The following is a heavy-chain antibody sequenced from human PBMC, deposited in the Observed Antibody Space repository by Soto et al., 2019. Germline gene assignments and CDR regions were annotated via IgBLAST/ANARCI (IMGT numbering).Heavy chain of an antibody. D-gene: IGHD2-15*01. V-gene: IGHV1-69*01. CDR3: ARDLGYCSGGSCYPAWNFGY. Sequence: QVQLVQSVAEVKKPGSSVQVYCKASGGPFSSYDIIWVRQAPGHGPEWIGGIIPVFGTANYGQKFQGRVTITADVSTRAASMELRSLRSEDSALYYCARDLGYCSGGSCYPAWNFGYWGQGTLVTVSS. J-gene: IGHJ4*02. CDR1: GGPFSSYD. CDR2: IIPVFGTA.